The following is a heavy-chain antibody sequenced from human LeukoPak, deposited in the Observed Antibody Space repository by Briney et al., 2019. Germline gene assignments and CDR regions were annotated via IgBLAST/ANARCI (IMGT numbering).Heavy chain of an antibody. V-gene: IGHV3-74*01. J-gene: IGHJ6*02. CDR3: SRDRYYTMDA. CDR2: ITTDGRNT. Sequence: GGSLRLSCTASGSPFSYSLMHWVRQAPGKGLLWVSLITTDGRNTTYADSVRGRFTISRDNAKNTLYLQMNRLRVEDTAVYYCSRDRYYTMDAWGQGTTVIVSS. CDR1: GSPFSYSL.